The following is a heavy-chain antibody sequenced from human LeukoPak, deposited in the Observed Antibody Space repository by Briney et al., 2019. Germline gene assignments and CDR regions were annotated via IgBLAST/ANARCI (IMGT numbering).Heavy chain of an antibody. CDR2: MNPNSGNT. D-gene: IGHD3-10*01. V-gene: IGHV1-8*01. CDR3: ASGGSMVRGVNEDY. CDR1: GYTFTSYD. Sequence: GASVKVSCKASGYTFTSYDINWVRQANGHGLEWKGWMNPNSGNTGYAQKFQGRVTMTRNTSISTAYMELSSLRSEDTAVYYCASGGSMVRGVNEDYWGQGTLVTVSS. J-gene: IGHJ4*02.